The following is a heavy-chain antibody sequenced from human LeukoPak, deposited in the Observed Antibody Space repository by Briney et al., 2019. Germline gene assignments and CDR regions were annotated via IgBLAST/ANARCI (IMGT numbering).Heavy chain of an antibody. CDR3: ARGSGYSYGSEYYYYYMDV. J-gene: IGHJ6*03. V-gene: IGHV1-69*06. Sequence: SVKVSCKASGGTFSSYAISWVRQAPGQGLEWMGGIIPIFGTANYAQKFQGRVTITADKSTSTAYMELSSLRSEDTAVYYCARGSGYSYGSEYYYYYMDVWGKGTTVTVSS. CDR2: IIPIFGTA. D-gene: IGHD5-18*01. CDR1: GGTFSSYA.